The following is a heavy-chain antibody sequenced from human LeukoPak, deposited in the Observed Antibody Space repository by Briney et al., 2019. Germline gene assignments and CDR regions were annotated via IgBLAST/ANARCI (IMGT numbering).Heavy chain of an antibody. CDR2: IYSGGST. CDR1: GFTVSSNY. D-gene: IGHD4-17*01. CDR3: ASSYGDYVSYFDY. V-gene: IGHV3-66*01. J-gene: IGHJ4*02. Sequence: GGSPRLSCAASGFTVSSNYMSWVRQAPGKGLEWVSVIYSGGSTYYADSVKGRFTISRDNSKNTLYLQMNSLRAEDTAVYYCASSYGDYVSYFDYWGQGTLVTVSS.